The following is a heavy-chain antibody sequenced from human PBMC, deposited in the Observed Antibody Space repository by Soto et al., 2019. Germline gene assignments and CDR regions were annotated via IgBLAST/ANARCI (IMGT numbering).Heavy chain of an antibody. CDR1: GGSVSGGVYY. Sequence: QVQLQESGPGLVKPSQTLSLTCTVSGGSVSGGVYYWNWIRQHPEKGLEWIGYIYYSGSTYYNPALRSRVTISADTSKNQFSLKLSSVTVADTAVYYCARSSVAGEGYFKHWGKGNQVIVSS. CDR2: IYYSGST. J-gene: IGHJ1*01. V-gene: IGHV4-31*03. D-gene: IGHD6-19*01. CDR3: ARSSVAGEGYFKH.